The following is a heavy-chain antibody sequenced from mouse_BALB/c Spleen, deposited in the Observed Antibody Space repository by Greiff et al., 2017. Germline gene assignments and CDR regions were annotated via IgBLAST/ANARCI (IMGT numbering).Heavy chain of an antibody. CDR2: ISSGGST. CDR1: GFTFSSYA. J-gene: IGHJ2*01. V-gene: IGHV5-6-5*01. D-gene: IGHD1-1*01. Sequence: EVKVVESGGGLVKPGGSLKLSCAASGFTFSSYAMSWVPQTPEKRLEWVASISSGGSTYYPDSVKGRFTISRDNARNILYLQMSSLRSEDTAMYYCASLTTVVAGGYWGQGTTLTVSS. CDR3: ASLTTVVAGGY.